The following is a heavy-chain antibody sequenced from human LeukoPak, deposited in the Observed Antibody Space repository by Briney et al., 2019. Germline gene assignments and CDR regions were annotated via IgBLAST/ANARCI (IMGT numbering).Heavy chain of an antibody. Sequence: ASVKVSCKASGYTFSGHYMHWVRQAPGQGLEWMGWINPSSGGTNYAQKFQGRVTMTRDTSISTAYMELSRLRSDDTAVYYCARDGTPYYYDSSGYFNWFDPWGQGTLVTVSS. CDR2: INPSSGGT. J-gene: IGHJ5*02. V-gene: IGHV1-2*02. CDR1: GYTFSGHY. CDR3: ARDGTPYYYDSSGYFNWFDP. D-gene: IGHD3-22*01.